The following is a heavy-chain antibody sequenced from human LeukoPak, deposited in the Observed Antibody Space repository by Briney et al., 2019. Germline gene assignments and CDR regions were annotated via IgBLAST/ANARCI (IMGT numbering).Heavy chain of an antibody. Sequence: PSETLSLTCTVSGGSISSYFRSWIRQPPGKGLEWIGYIYGSGGTNYNPSLKSRVTISVDTSKDQFSLQLSSVTAADTAVYYCARHPSSSWSLAAFDIWGQGTMVTVSS. J-gene: IGHJ3*02. D-gene: IGHD6-13*01. CDR3: ARHPSSSWSLAAFDI. CDR1: GGSISSYF. V-gene: IGHV4-59*08. CDR2: IYGSGGT.